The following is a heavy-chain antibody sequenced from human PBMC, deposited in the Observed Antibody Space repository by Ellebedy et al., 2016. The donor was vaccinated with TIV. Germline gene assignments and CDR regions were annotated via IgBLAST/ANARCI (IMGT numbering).Heavy chain of an antibody. Sequence: PGGSLRLSCAASGFTFSPYAMAWVRQAPGKGLEWVSGIVGSGAEKYADSVKGRFTNSRDNSKRTVDLQMRSVRAEDTAVYFCAKDRTSGDGYWVFDSWGQGTMVSVSS. CDR1: GFTFSPYA. D-gene: IGHD2-21*02. V-gene: IGHV3-23*01. CDR2: IVGSGA. J-gene: IGHJ4*02. CDR3: AKDRTSGDGYWVFDS.